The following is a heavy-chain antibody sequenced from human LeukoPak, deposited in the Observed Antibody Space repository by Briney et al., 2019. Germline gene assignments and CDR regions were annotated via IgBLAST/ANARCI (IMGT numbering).Heavy chain of an antibody. CDR3: ARSSGTGTFSY. V-gene: IGHV4-39*02. Sequence: SETLSLTRTVSGDSISRSTYYWAWIRQPPGKGLEWIGSVYYGRSPYFNPSLESRATISVDTSKNHFSLKMSSVTAADTAVYYCARSSGTGTFSYWGQGTLVTVSS. D-gene: IGHD6-25*01. CDR1: GDSISRSTYY. CDR2: VYYGRSP. J-gene: IGHJ4*02.